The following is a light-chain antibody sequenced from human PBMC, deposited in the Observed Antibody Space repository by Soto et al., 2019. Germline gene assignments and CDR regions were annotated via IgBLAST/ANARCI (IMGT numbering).Light chain of an antibody. CDR2: GAS. CDR3: QQGYTAPIT. J-gene: IGKJ5*01. CDR1: QGISNY. V-gene: IGKV1-39*01. Sequence: DIQMTQSPSSLSASVGDRVTITCRASQGISNYLNRYQQKPGKVPKLLIYGASSLQSGVPLRFSGSGSVTDFSLTISSLQPEDSAIYYCQQGYTAPITFGQGTRLEIK.